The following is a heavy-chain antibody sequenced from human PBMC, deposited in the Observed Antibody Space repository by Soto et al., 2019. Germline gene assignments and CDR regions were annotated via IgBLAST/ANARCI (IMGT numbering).Heavy chain of an antibody. CDR2: IYYSGST. Sequence: PSETLSLTCTVSGGSVSSGSYYWSWIRQPPGEGLEWIGYIYYSGSTNYNPSLKSRVTISVDTSKNQFSLKLSSVTAADTAVYYCARATYYYDSSGYFVPAHFDYWGQGTLVTVSS. D-gene: IGHD3-22*01. CDR3: ARATYYYDSSGYFVPAHFDY. J-gene: IGHJ4*02. CDR1: GGSVSSGSYY. V-gene: IGHV4-61*01.